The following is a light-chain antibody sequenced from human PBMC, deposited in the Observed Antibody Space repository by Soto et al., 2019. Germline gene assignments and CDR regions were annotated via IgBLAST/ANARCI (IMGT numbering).Light chain of an antibody. Sequence: QSALTQPASVSGSPGQSITISCTGTSSDVGRYNYVSWYQQHPGKAPKLMIYDVNNRPSGVSNRFSGSKSGNTASLTISGLQAGDEADYYCSSYTSSSTRVVFGGGTTVTVL. CDR1: SSDVGRYNY. CDR2: DVN. CDR3: SSYTSSSTRVV. V-gene: IGLV2-14*01. J-gene: IGLJ2*01.